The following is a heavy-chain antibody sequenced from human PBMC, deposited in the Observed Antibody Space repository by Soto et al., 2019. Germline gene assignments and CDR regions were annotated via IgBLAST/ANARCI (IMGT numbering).Heavy chain of an antibody. Sequence: EVQLVESGGGLFKPGWSLKLSCAASGVTFSGSAMHWVRQDAGKGLEWVGRIRSKANSYATAYAASVKGRCTISRDDSQNTAYLQMTSLKTEDTAVYYCTSHIDYSNYGSYWGQGTLVTVSS. V-gene: IGHV3-73*02. CDR2: IRSKANSYAT. CDR1: GVTFSGSA. D-gene: IGHD4-4*01. CDR3: TSHIDYSNYGSY. J-gene: IGHJ4*02.